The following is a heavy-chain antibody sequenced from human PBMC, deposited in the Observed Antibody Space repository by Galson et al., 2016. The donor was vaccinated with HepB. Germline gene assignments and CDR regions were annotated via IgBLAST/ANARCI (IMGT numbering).Heavy chain of an antibody. J-gene: IGHJ6*02. CDR1: GFTVSSNY. CDR3: ARLDYYGSGMYGMDV. V-gene: IGHV3-66*04. Sequence: SLRLSCAVSGFTVSSNYMTWIRQAPGKGLEWVSVIYSGASTYYGDSVKDRFTISRDNSRNTLYLQMNSPRVEDTAVYYCARLDYYGSGMYGMDVWGLGTAVTVSS. D-gene: IGHD3-10*01. CDR2: IYSGAST.